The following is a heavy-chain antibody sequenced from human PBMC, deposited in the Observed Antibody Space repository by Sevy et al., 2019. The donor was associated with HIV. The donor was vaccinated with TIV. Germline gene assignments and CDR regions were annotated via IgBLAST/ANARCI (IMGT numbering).Heavy chain of an antibody. D-gene: IGHD2-2*02. CDR1: GGSISSYY. J-gene: IGHJ6*03. Sequence: ETLSLTCTVSGGSISSYYWSWIRQPPGKGLEWIGYIYYSGSTNYNPSPKSRVTISVDTSKNQFSLKLSSVTAADTAMYYCAREGYCSSTSCYNYYYMDVWGKGTTVTVSS. CDR2: IYYSGST. V-gene: IGHV4-59*01. CDR3: AREGYCSSTSCYNYYYMDV.